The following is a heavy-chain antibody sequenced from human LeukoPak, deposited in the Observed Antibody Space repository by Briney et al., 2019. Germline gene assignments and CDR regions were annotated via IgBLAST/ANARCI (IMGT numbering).Heavy chain of an antibody. CDR2: ISAYNGNT. CDR1: GYTFTSYG. D-gene: IGHD4-17*01. CDR3: ARDSATVTTLWFDP. Sequence: ASVKVSCKASGYTFTSYGISWVRQAPGQGLEWMGWISAYNGNTNYAQKLQGRVTMTTDTSTSTAYMELRSLRSDDTAVYYCARDSATVTTLWFDPWGQGTLVTVSS. J-gene: IGHJ5*02. V-gene: IGHV1-18*01.